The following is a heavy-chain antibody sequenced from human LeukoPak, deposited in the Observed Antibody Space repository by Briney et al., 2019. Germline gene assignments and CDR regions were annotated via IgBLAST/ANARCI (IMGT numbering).Heavy chain of an antibody. CDR2: ISGSGGST. J-gene: IGHJ4*02. V-gene: IGHV3-23*01. CDR3: AKDGPREYIVEVVAATYFDY. D-gene: IGHD2-15*01. Sequence: GGSLRLSCAASGFTFSSYAMSWVRQAPGKGLEWVSAISGSGGSTYYADSVKGRFTISRDNSKNTLYLQMNSLRAEDTAVYYCAKDGPREYIVEVVAATYFDYWGQGTLVTVSS. CDR1: GFTFSSYA.